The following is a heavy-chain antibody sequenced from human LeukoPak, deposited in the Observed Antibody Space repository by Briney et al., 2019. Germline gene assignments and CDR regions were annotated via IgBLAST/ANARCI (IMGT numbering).Heavy chain of an antibody. V-gene: IGHV4-34*01. CDR3: ARGNKYYGSGRKVWFDP. D-gene: IGHD3-10*01. J-gene: IGHJ5*02. CDR2: INHSGST. Sequence: SETLSLTCAVYGGSFSGYYWSWIRQPPGKGLEWIGEINHSGSTNYNPSLESRVTISVDTSKNQFSLKLSSVTAADTAVYYCARGNKYYGSGRKVWFDPWGQGTLVTVSS. CDR1: GGSFSGYY.